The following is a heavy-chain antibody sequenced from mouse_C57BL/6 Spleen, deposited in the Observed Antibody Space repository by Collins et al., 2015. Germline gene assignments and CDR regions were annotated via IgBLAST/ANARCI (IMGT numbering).Heavy chain of an antibody. V-gene: IGHV6-3*01. J-gene: IGHJ4*01. D-gene: IGHD2-4*01. CDR2: IRLKSDNYAT. Sequence: EVKLEESGGGLVQPGGSMKLSCVASGFTFSNYWMNWVRQSPEKGLEWVAQIRLKSDNYATHYAESVKGRFTISRDDSKSSVYLQMNNLRAEDTGIYYCTGGLPYYYAMDYWGQGTSVTVSS. CDR3: TGGLPYYYAMDY. CDR1: GFTFSNYW.